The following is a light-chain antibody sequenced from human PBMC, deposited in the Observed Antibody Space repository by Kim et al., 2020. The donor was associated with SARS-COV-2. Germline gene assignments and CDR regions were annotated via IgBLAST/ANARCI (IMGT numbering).Light chain of an antibody. V-gene: IGKV1-5*03. CDR1: QSVSSW. CDR3: QQYNSYPLT. J-gene: IGKJ4*01. Sequence: DIQMTQSPSTLSASIGDRVTITCRASQSVSSWLAWFQQKPGEAPKVLIYKASSLESGVPSRFSGSGSGTEFTLTISSLQPDDFATFYCQQYNSYPLTFGGGTKVDIK. CDR2: KAS.